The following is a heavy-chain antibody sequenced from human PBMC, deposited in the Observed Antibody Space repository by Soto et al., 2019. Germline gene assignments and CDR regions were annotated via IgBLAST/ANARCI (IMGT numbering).Heavy chain of an antibody. V-gene: IGHV1-18*04. CDR2: ISAYNGNT. D-gene: IGHD3-3*01. Sequence: ASVKVSCKASGYTFTSYGISWVRQAPGEGLEWMGWISAYNGNTNYAQKLQGRVTMTTDTSTSTAYMELRSLRSDDTAGYYCARLYADFWSGYRPPLVPWAGEDYYYGMDVWGQGTTVTVSS. J-gene: IGHJ6*02. CDR1: GYTFTSYG. CDR3: ARLYADFWSGYRPPLVPWAGEDYYYGMDV.